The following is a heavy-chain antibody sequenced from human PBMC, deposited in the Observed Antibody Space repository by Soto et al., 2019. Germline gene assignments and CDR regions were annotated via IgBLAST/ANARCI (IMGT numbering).Heavy chain of an antibody. Sequence: PSETLSLTCVVSGGSINSGYYSWSWIRQPPGKGLEWIGNIYQSGNAFYNPSLKSRVTISVDTSMNQFSLNLSSVTAADTAVYYCAREPSIWGQGTLVTVSS. CDR2: IYQSGNA. CDR3: AREPSI. J-gene: IGHJ4*02. V-gene: IGHV4-30-2*01. CDR1: GGSINSGYYS.